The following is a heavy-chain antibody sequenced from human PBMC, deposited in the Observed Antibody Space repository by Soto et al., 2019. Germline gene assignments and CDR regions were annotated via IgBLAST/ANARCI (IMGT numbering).Heavy chain of an antibody. D-gene: IGHD2-21*02. CDR3: ARDLWGYCGTDCYPLDV. CDR2: LYNAGST. V-gene: IGHV4-59*01. J-gene: IGHJ6*02. Sequence: SETLSLSYTVSGGSISRYYWSWIRQPPGKGLEWIGYLYNAGSTIYNPSLKSRVTISVDMSQNQFSLNLNYVTAADTAVYYCARDLWGYCGTDCYPLDVWGQGTTVTV. CDR1: GGSISRYY.